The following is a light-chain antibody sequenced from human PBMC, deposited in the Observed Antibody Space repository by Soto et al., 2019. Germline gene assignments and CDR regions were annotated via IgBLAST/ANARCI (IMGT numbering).Light chain of an antibody. J-gene: IGKJ1*01. CDR1: QNIESY. CDR3: QQFKDYLWT. Sequence: IQMTQSPSTLSASVGDRVTITCRASQNIESYMAWYQQKPGRAPSLIIFDASTLERGVPSRFGGSGSGTEFTLIIISLQPDDFATYYCQQFKDYLWTFGQGTKV. CDR2: DAS. V-gene: IGKV1-5*01.